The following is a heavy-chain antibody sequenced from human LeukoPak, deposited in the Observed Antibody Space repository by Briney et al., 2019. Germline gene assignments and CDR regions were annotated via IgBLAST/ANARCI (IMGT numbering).Heavy chain of an antibody. V-gene: IGHV1-18*01. J-gene: IGHJ4*02. Sequence: ASVKVSCKASGYTFTNYGITWVRQAPGQGLEWMGRISAHDGTRNYALKHEDRVTMTTDTSTSTAYMELRGLRSDDTAVYYCARRSTLYSSGRFYFDYWGQGTLVTVSS. D-gene: IGHD6-19*01. CDR1: GYTFTNYG. CDR3: ARRSTLYSSGRFYFDY. CDR2: ISAHDGTR.